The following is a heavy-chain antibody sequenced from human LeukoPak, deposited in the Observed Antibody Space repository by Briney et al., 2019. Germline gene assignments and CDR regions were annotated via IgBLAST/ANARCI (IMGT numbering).Heavy chain of an antibody. Sequence: SGGSLRLSCAASGFTFSSYSMNWVRQAPGKGLEWVSSISSSSSYIYYADSVKGRFTISRDNAKNSLYLQMNSLRAEDTAVYYCARAHYDLETQNGGYFDYWGQGTLVTVSS. CDR3: ARAHYDLETQNGGYFDY. J-gene: IGHJ4*02. D-gene: IGHD3-3*01. CDR2: ISSSSSYI. V-gene: IGHV3-21*01. CDR1: GFTFSSYS.